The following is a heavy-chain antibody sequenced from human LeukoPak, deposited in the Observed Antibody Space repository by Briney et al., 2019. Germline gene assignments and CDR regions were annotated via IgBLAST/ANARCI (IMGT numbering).Heavy chain of an antibody. CDR2: IWYDGSNE. V-gene: IGHV3-33*01. D-gene: IGHD3-10*01. CDR1: GFTFSSYG. Sequence: PGRSLRLSCAASGFTFSSYGMHWVRQAPGKGLEWVAGIWYDGSNEDYADSVKGRFIISRDNSKNTLYLQMNSLRVEDTAIYYCARDGQNGSPYATDVWGQGTTVTVSS. J-gene: IGHJ6*02. CDR3: ARDGQNGSPYATDV.